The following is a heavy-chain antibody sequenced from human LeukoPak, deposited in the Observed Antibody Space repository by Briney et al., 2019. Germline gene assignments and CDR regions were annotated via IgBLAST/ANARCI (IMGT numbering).Heavy chain of an antibody. V-gene: IGHV3-53*01. CDR3: AKGKGSSGWYD. Sequence: GGSLRLSCAASGFTVSSNYMSWVRQAPGKGLEWVSVIYSGGSTYYADSVKGRFTISRDNSKNTLYLQMTCLRAEDTALYYCAKGKGSSGWYDWGQGTLVTVSS. CDR1: GFTVSSNY. CDR2: IYSGGST. J-gene: IGHJ4*02. D-gene: IGHD6-19*01.